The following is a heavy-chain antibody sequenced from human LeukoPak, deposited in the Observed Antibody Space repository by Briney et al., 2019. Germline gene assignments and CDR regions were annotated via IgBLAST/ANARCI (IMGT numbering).Heavy chain of an antibody. Sequence: ASVKVSCKASGYTFSNYYIHWVRQAPGQGLEWMGIINPSGGSRSYAQKFQGRLTVTRDTSTGTVYMELSSLRSEDTAVYYCAREIGPIQLHLWGSAFDYWGQGTLVTVSS. D-gene: IGHD5-18*01. V-gene: IGHV1-46*01. CDR3: AREIGPIQLHLWGSAFDY. J-gene: IGHJ4*02. CDR2: INPSGGSR. CDR1: GYTFSNYY.